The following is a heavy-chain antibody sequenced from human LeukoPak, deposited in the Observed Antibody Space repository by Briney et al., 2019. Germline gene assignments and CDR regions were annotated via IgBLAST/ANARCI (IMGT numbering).Heavy chain of an antibody. CDR3: AREVIVGATSYYFQY. D-gene: IGHD1-26*01. Sequence: PGGSLRLSCAASGFTLSSYWMSWVRQAPGKGLEWVANIKQDGSEKYYVDSVKGRFTISRDNAKNSLYLQMNSLRAEDTAVYYCAREVIVGATSYYFQYWGQGTLVTVSS. V-gene: IGHV3-7*01. CDR2: IKQDGSEK. J-gene: IGHJ1*01. CDR1: GFTLSSYW.